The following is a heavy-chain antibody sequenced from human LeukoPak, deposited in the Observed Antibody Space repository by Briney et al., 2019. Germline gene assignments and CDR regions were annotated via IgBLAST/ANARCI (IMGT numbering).Heavy chain of an antibody. CDR3: ARGNFWSGYPYFDY. CDR2: IYYSGST. CDR1: GGSISSGDYY. Sequence: PSQTLSLTCTVSGGSISSGDYYWSWIRQPPGKGLEWIGYIYYSGSTYYNPSFKSRVTISVDTSENQFSLKLSSVTAADTAVYYCARGNFWSGYPYFDYWGQGTLVTVSS. J-gene: IGHJ4*02. D-gene: IGHD3-3*01. V-gene: IGHV4-30-4*01.